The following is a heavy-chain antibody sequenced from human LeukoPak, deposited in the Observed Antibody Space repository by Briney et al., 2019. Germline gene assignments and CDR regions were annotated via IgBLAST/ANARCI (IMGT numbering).Heavy chain of an antibody. CDR3: ARGGLSNGIVVVVAATLFDY. J-gene: IGHJ4*02. CDR1: GGSISSYY. CDR2: IYYSGST. Sequence: SETLSLTCTVSGGSISSYYWSWVRQPPGKGLEWIGYIYYSGSTKYNPSLESRVTISVDTSKNQFSLKLSSVTAADTAVYYCARGGLSNGIVVVVAATLFDYWGQGTLVTVSS. D-gene: IGHD2-15*01. V-gene: IGHV4-59*12.